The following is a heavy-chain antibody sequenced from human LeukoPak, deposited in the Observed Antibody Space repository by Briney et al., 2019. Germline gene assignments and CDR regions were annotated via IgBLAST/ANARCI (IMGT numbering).Heavy chain of an antibody. D-gene: IGHD1-7*01. J-gene: IGHJ4*02. V-gene: IGHV4-38-2*02. CDR3: ARVYNWNSSGLGAPRD. Sequence: SETLSLTCSVSGYSISSGYYWGWIRQPPGKGLEWSGSIYHSGSTYYNPSLKSRVTISVDTSKNQFSLKLSSVTAADTAVYYCARVYNWNSSGLGAPRDWGRGTLVTVSS. CDR2: IYHSGST. CDR1: GYSISSGYY.